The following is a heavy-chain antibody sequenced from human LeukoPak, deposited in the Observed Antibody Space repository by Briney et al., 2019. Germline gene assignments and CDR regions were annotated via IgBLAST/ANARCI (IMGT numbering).Heavy chain of an antibody. CDR2: ISGSGGTT. CDR1: GFTFSTYA. Sequence: GGSLRLSCVASGFTFSTYAMNWVRQAPGKGLEWVSHISGSGGTTFYADSVKGRFTVSRDNSKNTLFLQMNSLSAEDTAVYYCAKAGYWGFYFDFWGQGSLVTVSS. D-gene: IGHD7-27*01. CDR3: AKAGYWGFYFDF. J-gene: IGHJ4*02. V-gene: IGHV3-23*01.